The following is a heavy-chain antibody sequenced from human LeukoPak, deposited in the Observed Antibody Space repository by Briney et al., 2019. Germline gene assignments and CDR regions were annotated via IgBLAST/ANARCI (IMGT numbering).Heavy chain of an antibody. CDR3: ASDDY. Sequence: GGSLRLPCAASGFTFSTYGMHWVRQAPGKGLEWVAFIRDDGSNKHYVDSVKGRFTISRDNSKNTLYLQMNSLRAEDTAIYYCASDDYWGQGTLVAVSS. J-gene: IGHJ4*02. V-gene: IGHV3-30*02. CDR2: IRDDGSNK. CDR1: GFTFSTYG.